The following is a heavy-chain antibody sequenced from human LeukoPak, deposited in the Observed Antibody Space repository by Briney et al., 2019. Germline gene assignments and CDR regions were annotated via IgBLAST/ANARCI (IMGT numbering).Heavy chain of an antibody. V-gene: IGHV3-7*01. J-gene: IGHJ4*02. CDR3: ARWRGEKSEFEY. CDR1: EFSFSSYW. CDR2: IKPDGSEN. Sequence: GGSLRLSCAATEFSFSSYWMAWVRQAPGKGLEWVANIKPDGSENEYVDSVKGRFRVSRDNAKKSLYLEMNSLRAEDTAVYYCARWRGEKSEFEYWGQGTLVTVSS. D-gene: IGHD3-10*01.